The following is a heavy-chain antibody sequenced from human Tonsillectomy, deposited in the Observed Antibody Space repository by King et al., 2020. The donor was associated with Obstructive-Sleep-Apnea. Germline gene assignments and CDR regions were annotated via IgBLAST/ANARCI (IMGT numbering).Heavy chain of an antibody. D-gene: IGHD3-10*01. J-gene: IGHJ4*02. Sequence: QLQESGSGLVKPSQTLSLTCAVSGGSISSGGYSWSWIRQPPGKGLEWIGYIYHSGSTYYNPSLKSRVTISVDRSKNQFSLKLSSVTAADTAVYYCARGGDYYGTTTTFDYWGQGTLVTVSS. CDR3: ARGGDYYGTTTTFDY. CDR2: IYHSGST. V-gene: IGHV4-30-2*01. CDR1: GGSISSGGYS.